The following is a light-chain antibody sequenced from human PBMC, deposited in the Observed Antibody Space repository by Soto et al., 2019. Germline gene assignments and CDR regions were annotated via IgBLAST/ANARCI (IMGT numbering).Light chain of an antibody. CDR3: QQYNNWPLVT. CDR1: QSISTY. J-gene: IGKJ4*01. Sequence: IVMTQSPATLSVSPGERATLSCRASQSISTYLAWYLQKPGQAPRLLIFGASTRATGIPARLSGSGSGSEFTLTISSLQSEDFAVYSCQQYNNWPLVTFGGGTKVEIK. CDR2: GAS. V-gene: IGKV3-15*01.